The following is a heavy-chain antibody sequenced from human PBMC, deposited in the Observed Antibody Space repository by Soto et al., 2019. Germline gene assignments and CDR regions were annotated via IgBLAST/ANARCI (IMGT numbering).Heavy chain of an antibody. J-gene: IGHJ5*02. Sequence: PGGSLRLSCISSGLTFNTYGMFWARQAPGTGLEWVAGIWYDGSYRYYVDSVKGRFTVSRDNSKNTVYLEMNNLRGEDTAVYYCARISGSGHLGWFDPWGQGTLVTVSS. CDR2: IWYDGSYR. D-gene: IGHD3-10*01. CDR1: GLTFNTYG. V-gene: IGHV3-33*01. CDR3: ARISGSGHLGWFDP.